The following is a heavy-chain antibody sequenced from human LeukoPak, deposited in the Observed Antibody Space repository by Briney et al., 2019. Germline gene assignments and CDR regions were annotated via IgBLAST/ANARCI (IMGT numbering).Heavy chain of an antibody. CDR2: IYSGGST. J-gene: IGHJ4*02. CDR1: GFTVSSNY. CDR3: ATRTYYYDSSAPPPFDY. Sequence: GGSLRLSCAASGFTVSSNYMSWVRQAPGKGLEWVSVIYSGGSTYYADSVKGRFTISRDNSKNTLYLQMNSLRAEDTAVYYCATRTYYYDSSAPPPFDYWGQGTLVTVSS. V-gene: IGHV3-53*01. D-gene: IGHD3-22*01.